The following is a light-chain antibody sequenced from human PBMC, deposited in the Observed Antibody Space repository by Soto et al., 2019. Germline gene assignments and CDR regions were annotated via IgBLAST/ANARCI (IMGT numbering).Light chain of an antibody. V-gene: IGLV2-23*03. J-gene: IGLJ3*02. CDR3: CSYADTSTFWVV. Sequence: QSALTQPASVSGSPGQSITISCTGTSSDIGAYNFVSWYQQHPGKAPKLIIYEGTKRPSGVSNRFSGSKSGNAASLTISGLQTEDEADYYCCSYADTSTFWVVFGGGTKVTVL. CDR2: EGT. CDR1: SSDIGAYNF.